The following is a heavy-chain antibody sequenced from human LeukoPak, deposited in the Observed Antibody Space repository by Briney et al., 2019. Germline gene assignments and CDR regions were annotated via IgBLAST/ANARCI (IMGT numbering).Heavy chain of an antibody. V-gene: IGHV3-7*01. J-gene: IGHJ6*02. CDR3: ARSETTYYYDSSVYFYYYYGMDV. Sequence: GGSLRLSCAASGFTFSNYWMTWVRQAPGKGLEWVANVKQDGSEKYYVDSVKGRFTISRDNAKNSLYLQMNSLRAEDTAVYYCARSETTYYYDSSVYFYYYYGMDVWGQGTTVTVSS. CDR2: VKQDGSEK. CDR1: GFTFSNYW. D-gene: IGHD3-22*01.